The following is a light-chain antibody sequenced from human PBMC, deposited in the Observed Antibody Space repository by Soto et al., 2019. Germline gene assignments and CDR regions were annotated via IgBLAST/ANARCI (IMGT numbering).Light chain of an antibody. V-gene: IGLV1-44*01. CDR1: SSNIGSNT. CDR3: AAWDDSLNGNV. CDR2: SNN. Sequence: QSVLTQPPSASGTPGQRVTISCSGSSSNIGSNTVNWYQQLPGTAPKLLIYSNNQRPSGVPDRSSGSKSGTSASLAISGLQSEDEADYYCAAWDDSLNGNVFGSGTKLTVL. J-gene: IGLJ6*01.